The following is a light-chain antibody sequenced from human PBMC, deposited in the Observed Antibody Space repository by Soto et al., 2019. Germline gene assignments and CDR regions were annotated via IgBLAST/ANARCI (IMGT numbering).Light chain of an antibody. CDR1: QSISAW. V-gene: IGKV1-5*03. CDR2: QAS. CDR3: QQYTSYSFT. J-gene: IGKJ2*01. Sequence: DIQMTQSPSTLSASVGDRVTITCRASQSISAWLAWFQQKPGKAPKLLIHQASNLESGVPLRFSGSGSGTEFTLTISSLQPDDFATYYCQQYTSYSFTFGQGTKLEIK.